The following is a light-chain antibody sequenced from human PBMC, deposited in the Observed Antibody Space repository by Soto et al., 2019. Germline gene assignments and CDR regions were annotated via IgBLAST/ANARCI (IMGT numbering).Light chain of an antibody. CDR3: QQYGSSPPFT. V-gene: IGKV3-20*01. Sequence: EIVLTQSPGTLSLSPGERATLSCRASQSVSSTYLGWYQQKPGQAPRLLIYGASSRATGIPDRFSGRGSGTDFTLTISRLEPEDFAVYYCQQYGSSPPFTFGQGTKLEIK. J-gene: IGKJ2*01. CDR2: GAS. CDR1: QSVSSTY.